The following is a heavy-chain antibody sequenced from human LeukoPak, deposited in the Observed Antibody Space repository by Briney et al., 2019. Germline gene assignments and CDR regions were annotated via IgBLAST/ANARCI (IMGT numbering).Heavy chain of an antibody. J-gene: IGHJ4*02. D-gene: IGHD3-10*01. CDR1: GYSFTSYA. Sequence: ASVKVSCEASGYSFTSYAMHWVRQAPGQRLEWMGWINLGNGNTKYSQKFQGRVTITGDTSASTTYMELRSLRSEDMAMYYCARNYGSGEFDYWGRGTLVTVSS. V-gene: IGHV1-3*03. CDR3: ARNYGSGEFDY. CDR2: INLGNGNT.